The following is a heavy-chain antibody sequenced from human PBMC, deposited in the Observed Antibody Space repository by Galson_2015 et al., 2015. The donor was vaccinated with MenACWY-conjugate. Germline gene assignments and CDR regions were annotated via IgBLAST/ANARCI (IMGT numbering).Heavy chain of an antibody. V-gene: IGHV3-74*01. CDR3: ARVSSGYYVNFQR. J-gene: IGHJ1*01. D-gene: IGHD3-22*01. CDR1: GFTFSSYW. Sequence: LRLSCAASGFTFSSYWMYWVRQAPGKGLVWVAHINRDDSTINYAESVKGRFTISRDNAKNMLYLQMNSLRVEDTAVYYCARVSSGYYVNFQRWGQGTLVTVSS. CDR2: INRDDSTI.